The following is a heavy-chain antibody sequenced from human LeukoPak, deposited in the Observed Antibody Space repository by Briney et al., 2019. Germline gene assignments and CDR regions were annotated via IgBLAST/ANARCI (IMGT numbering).Heavy chain of an antibody. CDR3: ARDLVSRYGISGWFDP. J-gene: IGHJ5*02. Sequence: PGGSLRLSCAASGFTFSSYGMSWVRQAPGKGLEWVSAICGSGGTTYYADSVKGRFTISRDISKNTLYLQMNSLRAEDTAVYYCARDLVSRYGISGWFDPWGQGTLVTVSS. CDR1: GFTFSSYG. V-gene: IGHV3-23*01. D-gene: IGHD1-14*01. CDR2: ICGSGGTT.